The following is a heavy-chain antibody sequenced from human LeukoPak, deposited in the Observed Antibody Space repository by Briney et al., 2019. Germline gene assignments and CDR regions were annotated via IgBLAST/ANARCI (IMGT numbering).Heavy chain of an antibody. CDR1: GFTFDDYA. J-gene: IGHJ4*02. V-gene: IGHV3-9*01. Sequence: GGSLRLSCAASGFTFDDYAMHWVRQAPGKGLEWVSGISWNSGSIGYADSVKGRFTISRDNAKNSLYLQMNSLRAEDTAVYYCARGYSGYDRDYWGQGTLVTVSS. CDR3: ARGYSGYDRDY. CDR2: ISWNSGSI. D-gene: IGHD5-12*01.